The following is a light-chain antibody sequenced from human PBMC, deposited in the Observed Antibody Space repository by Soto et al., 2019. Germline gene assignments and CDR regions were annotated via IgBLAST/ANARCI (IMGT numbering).Light chain of an antibody. J-gene: IGKJ1*01. V-gene: IGKV1-39*01. Sequence: DIQMTQSPSSRSASVGDRVTITCRASQSISSYLNWYQQKPGKAPKLLIYAASSLQSGVPSRFSGSGSGTDFTLTISSLQPEHFATYYCQQSYSTLWTFGQGTKVEIK. CDR3: QQSYSTLWT. CDR1: QSISSY. CDR2: AAS.